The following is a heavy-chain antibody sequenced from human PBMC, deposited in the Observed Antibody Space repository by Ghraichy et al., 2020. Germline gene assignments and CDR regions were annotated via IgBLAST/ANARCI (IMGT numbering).Heavy chain of an antibody. CDR1: GGSFSGYY. CDR3: ARGSGYSSSWYVSYYYGMDV. CDR2: INHSGST. Sequence: ESLNISCAVYGGSFSGYYWSWIRQPPGKGLEWIGEINHSGSTNYNPSLKSRVTISVDTSKNQFSLKLSSVTAADTAGYYCARGSGYSSSWYVSYYYGMDVWGQGTTVTVSS. V-gene: IGHV4-34*01. D-gene: IGHD6-13*01. J-gene: IGHJ6*02.